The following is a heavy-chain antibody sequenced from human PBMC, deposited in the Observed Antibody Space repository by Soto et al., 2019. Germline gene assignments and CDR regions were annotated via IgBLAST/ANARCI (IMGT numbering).Heavy chain of an antibody. CDR3: AKVVVPAAVLHYYYGMDV. D-gene: IGHD2-2*02. Sequence: QVQLVESGGGVVQPGRSLRLSCAASGFTFSSYGMHWVRQAPGKGLEWVAVISYDGSNKYYADSVKGRFTISRDNSKNTLYLQMNSLRAEDTAVYYCAKVVVPAAVLHYYYGMDVWGQGTTVTVSS. CDR1: GFTFSSYG. V-gene: IGHV3-30*18. CDR2: ISYDGSNK. J-gene: IGHJ6*02.